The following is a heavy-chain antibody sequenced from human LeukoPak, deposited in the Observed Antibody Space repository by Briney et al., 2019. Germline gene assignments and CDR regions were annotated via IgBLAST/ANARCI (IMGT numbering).Heavy chain of an antibody. CDR2: ISGSGGTT. CDR3: AKGPNDWLVYYYYMDV. CDR1: GSTFSSYA. V-gene: IGHV3-23*01. J-gene: IGHJ6*03. Sequence: PGGSLRLSCAASGSTFSSYAVSWVRQAPGKGLEWVSAISGSGGTTYYADSVKGLFTISSDNSKNTLYLQMNRLRAEDTAVYYCAKGPNDWLVYYYYMDVWGKGTTVTVSS. D-gene: IGHD3-9*01.